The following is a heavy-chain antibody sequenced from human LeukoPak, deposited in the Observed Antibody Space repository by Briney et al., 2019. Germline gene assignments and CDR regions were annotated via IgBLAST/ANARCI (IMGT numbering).Heavy chain of an antibody. Sequence: SETLSLTCAVYGGSFSGYYWSWIRQPPGKGLEWIGEINHSGSTNYNPSLKSRVTISVDTSKNQFSLKLSSVTAADTAVYYCARQDSGSYHAIDYWGQGTLVTVSS. J-gene: IGHJ4*02. D-gene: IGHD1-26*01. CDR1: GGSFSGYY. CDR3: ARQDSGSYHAIDY. V-gene: IGHV4-34*01. CDR2: INHSGST.